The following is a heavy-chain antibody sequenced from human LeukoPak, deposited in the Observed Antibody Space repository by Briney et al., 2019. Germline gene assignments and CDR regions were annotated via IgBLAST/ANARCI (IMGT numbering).Heavy chain of an antibody. CDR2: IKQDGSEK. J-gene: IGHJ6*03. V-gene: IGHV3-7*01. CDR1: GFTFSSYW. Sequence: GGSLRLSCAASGFTFSSYWMSWVRQAPGKGLEWVANIKQDGSEKYYVDSVKGRFTISRDNAKNSLYLQMNSLRAEDTAVYYCARVGATGGYYYYYMDVWGKGTTVTVSS. CDR3: ARVGATGGYYYYYMDV. D-gene: IGHD1-26*01.